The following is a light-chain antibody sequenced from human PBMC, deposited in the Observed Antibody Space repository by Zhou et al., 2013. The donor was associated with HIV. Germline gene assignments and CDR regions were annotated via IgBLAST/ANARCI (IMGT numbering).Light chain of an antibody. CDR1: QSINYW. J-gene: IGKJ2*01. Sequence: DIQMTQSPSTLSASVGDKVTITCRASQSINYWLAWYQQKPGKAPKLLIYKASNLESGVPSRFSGSGSGTDFSLTISSLQPDDFATYYCQHYNADPYTFGQGTKPGD. CDR2: KAS. CDR3: QHYNADPYT. V-gene: IGKV1-5*03.